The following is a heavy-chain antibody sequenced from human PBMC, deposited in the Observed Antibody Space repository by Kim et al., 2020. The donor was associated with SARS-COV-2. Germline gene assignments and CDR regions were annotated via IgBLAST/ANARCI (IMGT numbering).Heavy chain of an antibody. CDR2: ISYDGSNK. V-gene: IGHV3-30*18. D-gene: IGHD5-12*01. CDR1: GFTFSSYG. Sequence: GGSLRLSCAASGFTFSSYGMHWVRQAPGKGLEWVAVISYDGSNKYYADSVKGRFTISRDNSKNTLYLQMNSLRAEDTAVYYCAKDLRYFLGYSGYDSPKYYGMDVWGQGTTVTVSS. CDR3: AKDLRYFLGYSGYDSPKYYGMDV. J-gene: IGHJ6*02.